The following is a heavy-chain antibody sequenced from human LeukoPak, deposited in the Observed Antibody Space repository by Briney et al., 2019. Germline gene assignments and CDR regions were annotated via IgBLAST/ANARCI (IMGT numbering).Heavy chain of an antibody. Sequence: SETLSLNCTVYGGSISSYYWSWIRQSAGKGLEYIGRIYSSGSTNYNPSHKSRISMSVDTSKNQFSLKLSSVTAADTAVYYCARNGGSGTYYDGSFDYWGQGTLVTVSS. CDR1: GGSISSYY. D-gene: IGHD1-26*01. CDR2: IYSSGST. J-gene: IGHJ4*02. V-gene: IGHV4-4*07. CDR3: ARNGGSGTYYDGSFDY.